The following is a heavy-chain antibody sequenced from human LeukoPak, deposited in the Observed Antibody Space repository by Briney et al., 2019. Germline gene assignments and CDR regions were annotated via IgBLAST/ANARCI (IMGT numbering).Heavy chain of an antibody. D-gene: IGHD3-3*01. CDR2: IYTSGST. V-gene: IGHV4-4*07. J-gene: IGHJ5*02. CDR3: ARGGADFWSGYSHLNWFDP. Sequence: SGTLSLTCTVSGGSISSYYWSWIRQPAGKGLEWIGRIYTSGSTNYNPSLKSRVTMSVDTSKNQFSLKLSSVTAADTAVYYCARGGADFWSGYSHLNWFDPWGQGTLVTVSS. CDR1: GGSISSYY.